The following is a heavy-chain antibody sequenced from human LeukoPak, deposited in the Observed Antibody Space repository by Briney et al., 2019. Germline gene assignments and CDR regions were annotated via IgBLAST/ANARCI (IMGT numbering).Heavy chain of an antibody. Sequence: ASVKVSCKVSGYTLTELSMHWVRQAPGKGLEGMGGFDPEDGETIYAQKFQGRVTMTEDTSTDTAYMELSSLRSEDTAVYYCATDRRPLKGIAAAGPYYMDVWGKGTTVTVSS. D-gene: IGHD6-13*01. CDR2: FDPEDGET. V-gene: IGHV1-24*01. J-gene: IGHJ6*03. CDR1: GYTLTELS. CDR3: ATDRRPLKGIAAAGPYYMDV.